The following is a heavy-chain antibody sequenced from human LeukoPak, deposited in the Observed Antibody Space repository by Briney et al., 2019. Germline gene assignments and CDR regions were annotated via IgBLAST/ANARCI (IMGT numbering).Heavy chain of an antibody. V-gene: IGHV1-46*01. CDR3: ALVSIWFGELFDGDY. J-gene: IGHJ4*02. CDR2: INPSGGST. CDR1: GCTFTSYY. D-gene: IGHD3-10*01. Sequence: ASVKVSCKASGCTFTSYYMHWVRQAPGQGLEWMGIINPSGGSTSYAQKFQGRVTMTRDTSTSTVYMELSSLRSEDTAVYYCALVSIWFGELFDGDYWGQGTLVTVSS.